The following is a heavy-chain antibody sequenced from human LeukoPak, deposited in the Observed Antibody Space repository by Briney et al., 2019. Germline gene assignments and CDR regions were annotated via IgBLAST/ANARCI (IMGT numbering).Heavy chain of an antibody. J-gene: IGHJ4*02. Sequence: GGSLRLSCAASGFTLSSYAMHWVRQATGKGLEWVEVISYEGSNKYYADSVKGRFTIPRDNSKNTLYLQINSLRAEDTAVYYGAIAHRITIFGGVNDPGYWGQGTLVTVSS. CDR2: ISYEGSNK. CDR3: AIAHRITIFGGVNDPGY. V-gene: IGHV3-30*01. D-gene: IGHD3-3*01. CDR1: GFTLSSYA.